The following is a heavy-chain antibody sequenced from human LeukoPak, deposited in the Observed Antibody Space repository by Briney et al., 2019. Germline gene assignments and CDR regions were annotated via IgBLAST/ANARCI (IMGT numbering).Heavy chain of an antibody. CDR1: GGSTSGSY. CDR3: ARTGYGRDYYGMDV. J-gene: IGHJ6*02. CDR2: IHYTGST. V-gene: IGHV4-59*01. D-gene: IGHD1-26*01. Sequence: SETLCLTCSVSGGSTSGSYWSWVRQPPGKGLQWIGYIHYTGSTDYNPSLKSRVTISIDTPKNQVSLRVTSVTAADTAVYYCARTGYGRDYYGMDVWGQGTTVTVSS.